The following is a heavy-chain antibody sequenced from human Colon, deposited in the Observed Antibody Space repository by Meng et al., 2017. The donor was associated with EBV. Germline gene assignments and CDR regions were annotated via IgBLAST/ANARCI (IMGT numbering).Heavy chain of an antibody. CDR3: ARDPYCGGDCYWFDP. D-gene: IGHD2-21*02. V-gene: IGHV4-30-2*01. Sequence: QLLLQESDPGLVSPSQSLSLTCPVSGDSISSGDYSWSWIRQPPGQGLEWIGYIYHGGTTYNTSLKSRVTISVDNSKNQFSLRLTSVTAADTAVYYCARDPYCGGDCYWFDPWGQGTLVTVSS. CDR1: GDSISSGDYS. J-gene: IGHJ5*02. CDR2: IYHGGTT.